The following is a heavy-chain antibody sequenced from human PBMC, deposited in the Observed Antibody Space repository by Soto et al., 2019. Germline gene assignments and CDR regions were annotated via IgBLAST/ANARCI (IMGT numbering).Heavy chain of an antibody. CDR3: ARVGRITMVRANWFDP. V-gene: IGHV1-3*01. Sequence: GVSVKVSCKASGYTFTSYAMHWVRQAPGQRLEWMGWINAGNGNTKYSQKFQGRVTITRDTSASTAYMELSSLRSEDTAVYYCARVGRITMVRANWFDPWGQGTLVTVSS. CDR1: GYTFTSYA. CDR2: INAGNGNT. J-gene: IGHJ5*02. D-gene: IGHD3-10*01.